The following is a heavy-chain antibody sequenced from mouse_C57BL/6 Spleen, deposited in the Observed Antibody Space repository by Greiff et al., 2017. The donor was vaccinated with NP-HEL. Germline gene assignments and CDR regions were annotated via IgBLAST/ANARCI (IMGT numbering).Heavy chain of an antibody. Sequence: QVQLKESGAELVRPGTSVKVSCKASGYAFTNYLIEWVKQRPGQGLEWIGVINPGSGGTNYNEKFKGKATLTADKSSSTAYMQLSSLTSEDSAVYFCARDYYGSSYPYAMDYWGQGTSVTVSS. CDR1: GYAFTNYL. CDR2: INPGSGGT. D-gene: IGHD1-1*01. V-gene: IGHV1-54*01. CDR3: ARDYYGSSYPYAMDY. J-gene: IGHJ4*01.